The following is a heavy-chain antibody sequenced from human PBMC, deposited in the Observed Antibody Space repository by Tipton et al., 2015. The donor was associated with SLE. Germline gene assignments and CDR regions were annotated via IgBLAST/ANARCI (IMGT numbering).Heavy chain of an antibody. CDR3: AGGDKWELRNLDY. V-gene: IGHV4-4*07. CDR2: IYTNGNT. D-gene: IGHD1-26*01. CDR1: GGSISAYF. Sequence: TLSLTCTVSGGSISAYFWSWIRQPAGKGLEWIGRIYTNGNTNYNPSLESRVTMSVDTSKNQLSLKLSSVTAADTAVYYCAGGDKWELRNLDYWGQGTLVTVSS. J-gene: IGHJ4*02.